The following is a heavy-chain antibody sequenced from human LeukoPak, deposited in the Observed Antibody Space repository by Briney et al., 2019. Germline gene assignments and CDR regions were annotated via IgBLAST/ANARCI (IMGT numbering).Heavy chain of an antibody. CDR1: EFTFSSYE. Sequence: GGSLRLSCAASEFTFSSYEMNWVRQAPGKGLEWVSYISSSGSTIYYADSVKGRFTISRDNAKNSLYLQMNSLRVEDTAVYYCARESYGGSSEFDYWGRGTPVTVSS. CDR3: ARESYGGSSEFDY. D-gene: IGHD4-23*01. J-gene: IGHJ4*02. V-gene: IGHV3-48*03. CDR2: ISSSGSTI.